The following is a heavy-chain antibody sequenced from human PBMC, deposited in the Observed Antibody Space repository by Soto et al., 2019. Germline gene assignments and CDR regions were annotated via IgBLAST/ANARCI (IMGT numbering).Heavy chain of an antibody. V-gene: IGHV4-30-4*01. CDR3: ASPYYYGSGSYYNEG. Sequence: SETLSLTCTVSGGSISSGDYYWSWIRQPPGKGLEWIGYIYYSGSTYYNPSLKSRVTISVDTSKNQFSLKLSSVTAADTAVYYCASPYYYGSGSYYNEGWGQGTLVTVSS. CDR2: IYYSGST. CDR1: GGSISSGDYY. J-gene: IGHJ4*02. D-gene: IGHD3-10*01.